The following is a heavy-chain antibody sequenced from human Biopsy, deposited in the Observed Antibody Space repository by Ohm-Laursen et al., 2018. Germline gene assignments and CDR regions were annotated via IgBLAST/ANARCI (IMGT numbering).Heavy chain of an antibody. CDR3: ARDYDTSGYYYVS. Sequence: SDTLSLTCTVSGGSISNNNYYWGWIRQPPGKGLEWIGSIFYRGSTHYKPSLKSRVNIFVDTSKNHFSLKLNSVTAADTAVYYCARDYDTSGYYYVSWGQGTLVTVSS. V-gene: IGHV4-39*02. J-gene: IGHJ5*02. CDR2: IFYRGST. D-gene: IGHD3-22*01. CDR1: GGSISNNNYY.